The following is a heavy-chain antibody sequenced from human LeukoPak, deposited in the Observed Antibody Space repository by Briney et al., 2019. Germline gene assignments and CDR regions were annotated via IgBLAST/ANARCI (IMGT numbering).Heavy chain of an antibody. CDR2: ISYDGSNK. V-gene: IGHV3-30*18. Sequence: PGGSLRLSCAASGFTFSSYGMHWVRQAPGEGLEWVAVISYDGSNKYYADSVKGRFTISGDNSKNTLYLQMNSLRAEDTAVYYCAKGEGNLFDYWGQGTLVTVSS. CDR3: AKGEGNLFDY. CDR1: GFTFSSYG. J-gene: IGHJ4*02. D-gene: IGHD4-23*01.